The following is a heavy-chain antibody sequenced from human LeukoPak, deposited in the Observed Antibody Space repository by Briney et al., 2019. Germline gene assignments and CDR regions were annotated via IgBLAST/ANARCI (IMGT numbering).Heavy chain of an antibody. CDR3: KVGVTGPRGTPFDY. Sequence: QTGGSLRLSCAASGFTFSNYAMSWVRQAPGKGLEWVSAISGSGGGTYYADSVKGRFTISRDSSKNTLYLQMNSLRAEDTAVYYCKVGVTGPRGTPFDYWGQGTLVTVSS. CDR2: ISGSGGGT. CDR1: GFTFSNYA. J-gene: IGHJ4*02. V-gene: IGHV3-23*01. D-gene: IGHD1-26*01.